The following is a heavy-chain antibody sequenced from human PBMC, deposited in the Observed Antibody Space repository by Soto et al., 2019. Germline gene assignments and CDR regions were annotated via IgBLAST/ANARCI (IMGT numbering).Heavy chain of an antibody. CDR3: AKNGDFWSWGMDV. CDR2: ISESGDGT. CDR1: GFTFNTYA. V-gene: IGHV3-23*01. J-gene: IGHJ6*02. Sequence: GSLRLSCAASGFTFNTYAMTWVRQAPGKGLEWVSLISESGDGTYYADSVKGRFTISRDNSQRTLNLQMNSLRAEDTAVYYCAKNGDFWSWGMDVWGQGTTVTVS. D-gene: IGHD3-3*01.